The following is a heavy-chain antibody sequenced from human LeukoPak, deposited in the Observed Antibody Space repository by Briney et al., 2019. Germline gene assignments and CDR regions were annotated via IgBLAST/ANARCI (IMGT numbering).Heavy chain of an antibody. CDR3: ARESGYYMDV. Sequence: SETLSLTCTVSGYSISSGYYWGWIRQPPGKGLEWIGSIYHSGSTYYNPSLKSRVTISVDTSKNQFSLKLSSVTAADTAVYYCARESGYYMDVWGQGTMVTVSS. CDR2: IYHSGST. J-gene: IGHJ6*03. CDR1: GYSISSGYY. V-gene: IGHV4-38-2*02.